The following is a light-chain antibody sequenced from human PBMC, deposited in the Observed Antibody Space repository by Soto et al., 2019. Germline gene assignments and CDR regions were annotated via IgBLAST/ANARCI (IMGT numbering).Light chain of an antibody. CDR3: QSYDSSLSGHVV. CDR1: GSNIGAGYD. J-gene: IGLJ2*01. V-gene: IGLV1-40*01. CDR2: GNS. Sequence: SVLTQPPSVSGAPGQRVTISCTGSGSNIGAGYDVHWYQHLPGTVPKLLISGNSNRPSGVPDRFSGSKSGTSASLAITGLQAEDEADYYCQSYDSSLSGHVVFGGGTKVTVL.